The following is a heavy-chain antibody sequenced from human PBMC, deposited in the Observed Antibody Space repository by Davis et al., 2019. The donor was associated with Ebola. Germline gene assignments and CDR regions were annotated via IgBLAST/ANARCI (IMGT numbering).Heavy chain of an antibody. CDR2: ITWNSVSI. Sequence: PGGSLRLSCAASGFTFDAYAMHWVRQAPGKGLEWVSGITWNSVSIAYADSVKGRFTISRDNAKNSLYLQMNSLRADDTAVYYCAKSLVTHYYFGMDVWGQGTTVTVSS. D-gene: IGHD5-18*01. CDR3: AKSLVTHYYFGMDV. J-gene: IGHJ6*02. V-gene: IGHV3-9*01. CDR1: GFTFDAYA.